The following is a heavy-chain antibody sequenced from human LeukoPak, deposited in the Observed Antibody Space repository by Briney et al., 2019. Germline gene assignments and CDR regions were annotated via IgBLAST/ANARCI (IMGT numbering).Heavy chain of an antibody. V-gene: IGHV3-15*01. D-gene: IGHD6-13*01. CDR1: GFTFSNAW. CDR2: IKSKTDGGTT. J-gene: IGHJ6*03. CDR3: TTKSSSLYVYYYYYMDV. Sequence: GGSLRLSCAASGFTFSNAWMSWVRQAPGKGLEWVCRIKSKTDGGTTDYAAPVKGRFTISRDDSKNTLYQQMNSLKTGDPGVYYCTTKSSSLYVYYYYYMDVWGKGTTVTVSS.